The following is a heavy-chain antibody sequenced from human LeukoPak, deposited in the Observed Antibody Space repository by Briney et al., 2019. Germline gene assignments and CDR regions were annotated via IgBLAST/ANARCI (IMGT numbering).Heavy chain of an antibody. V-gene: IGHV4-59*08. J-gene: IGHJ6*02. CDR1: GGSISSYY. Sequence: TTSETLSLTCTVSGGSISSYYWSWIRQPPGKGLEWIGYIYYSGSTNYNPSLKSRVTISVDTSKNQFSLKLSSVTAADTAVYYCASSTVTTPYYYYGMDVWGQGTTVTVSS. CDR2: IYYSGST. D-gene: IGHD4-17*01. CDR3: ASSTVTTPYYYYGMDV.